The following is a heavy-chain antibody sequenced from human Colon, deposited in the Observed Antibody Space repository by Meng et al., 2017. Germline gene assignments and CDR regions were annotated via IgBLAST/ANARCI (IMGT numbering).Heavy chain of an antibody. CDR2: INPDDGNR. J-gene: IGHJ4*02. Sequence: QVQRVQTGAELTKPGPSVNVSCQASGYSFTSYGMHWRRQAPGQRPEWMGWINPDDGNRRYSQKFQDRLTITTDTFARTAYMELSSLRSEDTAVYFCARDERGGPYYFDYWGQGTLVTVSS. V-gene: IGHV1-3*01. CDR3: ARDERGGPYYFDY. CDR1: GYSFTSYG.